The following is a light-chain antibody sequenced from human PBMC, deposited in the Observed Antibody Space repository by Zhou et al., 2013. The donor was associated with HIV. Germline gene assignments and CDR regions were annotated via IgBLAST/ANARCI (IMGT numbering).Light chain of an antibody. CDR2: GAS. V-gene: IGKV3-20*01. CDR3: QQYGSF. CDR1: QSVTSNY. Sequence: EIVLTQSPGTLSLSPGERATLSCRASQSVTSNYLAWYQQKPGQAPRLLIYGASSRATDIPDRFSGSGSGTDFTLTISRLEPEDFAVYYCQQYGSFFGPGTKVDIK. J-gene: IGKJ3*01.